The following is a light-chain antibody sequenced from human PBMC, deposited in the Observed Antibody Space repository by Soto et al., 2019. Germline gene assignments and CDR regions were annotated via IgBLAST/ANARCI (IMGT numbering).Light chain of an antibody. Sequence: DIQMTQSPSTLSASVGDRVTITCRASQSISTWLAWYQQKPGKAPKLLIYKASSLESGVPSSFSGSGSGTEFTLTISSLQHDDSATYYCQQYINRWTFGQGTKVEIK. CDR1: QSISTW. J-gene: IGKJ1*01. V-gene: IGKV1-5*03. CDR3: QQYINRWT. CDR2: KAS.